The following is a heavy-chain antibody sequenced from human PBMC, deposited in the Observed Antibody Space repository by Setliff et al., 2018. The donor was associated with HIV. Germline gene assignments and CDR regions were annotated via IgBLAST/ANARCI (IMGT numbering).Heavy chain of an antibody. Sequence: PSETLSLTCTVSGGSISSSSYYWGWIRQPPGKGLEWIGSIYYSGSTYYNPSLKSRVTISVDTSKNQFSLKLTSVTAADTAVYYCARDRALRFSKSPSFNYFDVWGQGALVTVSS. CDR3: ARDRALRFSKSPSFNYFDV. CDR2: IYYSGST. V-gene: IGHV4-39*02. D-gene: IGHD3-10*01. CDR1: GGSISSSSYY. J-gene: IGHJ4*02.